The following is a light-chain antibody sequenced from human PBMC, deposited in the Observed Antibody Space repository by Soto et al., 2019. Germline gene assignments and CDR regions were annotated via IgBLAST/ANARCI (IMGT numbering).Light chain of an antibody. CDR1: QSIGSN. V-gene: IGKV3-15*01. CDR3: QQYNKWPPWT. CDR2: ASS. J-gene: IGKJ1*01. Sequence: EIVMTQSPATLSVSPGERATLSCRASQSIGSNLAWYQQKPGQAPRLVIYASSIRASHFPARFSGSGSGTEFTLTISGLQSDDFAVYFCQQYNKWPPWTFGHGTKVEIK.